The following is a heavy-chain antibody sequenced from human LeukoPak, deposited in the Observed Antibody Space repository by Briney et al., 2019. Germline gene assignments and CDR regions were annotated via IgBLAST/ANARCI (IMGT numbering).Heavy chain of an antibody. D-gene: IGHD3-10*01. Sequence: PGESLRLSCAASGFTFSSYAMTWVRQAPGKGLEWVSAISGSGHNTYYAGSVKGRFTISRDNSKNTVYLQMNSLRAEDTALYYCAKWREGTMVYFDYWGQGTLVTVSS. V-gene: IGHV3-23*01. CDR2: ISGSGHNT. J-gene: IGHJ4*02. CDR1: GFTFSSYA. CDR3: AKWREGTMVYFDY.